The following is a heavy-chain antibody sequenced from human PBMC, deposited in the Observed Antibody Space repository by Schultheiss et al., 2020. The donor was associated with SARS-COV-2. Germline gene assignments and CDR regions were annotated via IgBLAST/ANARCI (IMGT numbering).Heavy chain of an antibody. CDR3: AGGLEWELLNY. CDR1: GGSISSYY. J-gene: IGHJ4*02. Sequence: GSLRLSCTVSGGSISSYYWSWIRQPPGKGLEWIGYIYYSGSTNYNPSLKSRVTISVDTSKNQFSLKLSSVTAADTAVYYCAGGLEWELLNYWGQGTLVTVSS. D-gene: IGHD1-26*01. V-gene: IGHV4-59*08. CDR2: IYYSGST.